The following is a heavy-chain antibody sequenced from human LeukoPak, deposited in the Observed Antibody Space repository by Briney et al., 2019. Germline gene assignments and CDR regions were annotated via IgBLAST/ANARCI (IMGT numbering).Heavy chain of an antibody. J-gene: IGHJ6*02. V-gene: IGHV3-21*06. CDR2: ISTDNSYR. Sequence: GGSLRLSCAASGFSLSSYSMNWIRQAPGKGLEWVSSISTDNSYRHYADSVKGRFTISRDNPKNSLYLQMNTLRAEDTAVYYCAREGCSSTSCYGYYYYYGMDVWGQGTTVTVSS. CDR3: AREGCSSTSCYGYYYYYGMDV. CDR1: GFSLSSYS. D-gene: IGHD2-2*01.